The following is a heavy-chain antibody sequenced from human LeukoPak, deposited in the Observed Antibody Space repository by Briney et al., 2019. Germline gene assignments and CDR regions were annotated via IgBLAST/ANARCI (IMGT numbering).Heavy chain of an antibody. CDR1: GGSISSYY. V-gene: IGHV4-59*01. CDR3: ARDRPPVGFDY. Sequence: SETLSLTCTVSGGSISSYYWSWIRQPPGKGLEWIGYIYYSGSTNYNPSLKSRVTISVDTPKNQFSLKLSSVTAADTAVYYCARDRPPVGFDYWGQGTLVTVSS. CDR2: IYYSGST. J-gene: IGHJ4*02.